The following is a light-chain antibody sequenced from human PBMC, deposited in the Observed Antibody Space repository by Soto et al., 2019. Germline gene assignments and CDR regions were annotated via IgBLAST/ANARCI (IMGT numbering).Light chain of an antibody. CDR2: EVS. V-gene: IGLV2-23*02. CDR1: SSDVGSYNL. CDR3: CSYAGSTTVVV. Sequence: QSVLTQPASVSGSPGQSITISCTGTSSDVGSYNLVSWYQKYPGKAPQLMIYEVSKRPSEVSNRFSGSKSGNTASLTISGLQAEDEADYYCCSYAGSTTVVVFGGGTKLTVL. J-gene: IGLJ3*02.